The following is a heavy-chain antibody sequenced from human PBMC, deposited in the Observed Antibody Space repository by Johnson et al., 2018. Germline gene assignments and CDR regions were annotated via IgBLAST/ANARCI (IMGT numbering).Heavy chain of an antibody. D-gene: IGHD7-27*01. J-gene: IGHJ6*02. Sequence: EVQLQESGGGLVQPGGSLRLSCAASGFTFSSYAMSWVRQAPGKGLEWVPAISGSGDTTYYADSVKGRFTISRDNSKNTLYLQMNSRRAEDTAVYYCAKGTGTPRYYGMDVWGQGTTVTVSS. CDR1: GFTFSSYA. CDR2: ISGSGDTT. CDR3: AKGTGTPRYYGMDV. V-gene: IGHV3-23*01.